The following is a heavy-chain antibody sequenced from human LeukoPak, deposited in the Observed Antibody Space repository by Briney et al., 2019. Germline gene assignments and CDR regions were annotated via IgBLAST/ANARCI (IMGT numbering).Heavy chain of an antibody. CDR3: ARAQLYCSSTSCPHDAFDI. Sequence: ASVKVSCKASGYTFTGYYMHWVRQAPGQGLEWMGWINPNSGGTNYAQKFQGRVTMTRDTSISTAYMELSRLRSDDTAVYYCARAQLYCSSTSCPHDAFDIWGQGTMVTVSS. D-gene: IGHD2-2*01. CDR1: GYTFTGYY. V-gene: IGHV1-2*02. J-gene: IGHJ3*02. CDR2: INPNSGGT.